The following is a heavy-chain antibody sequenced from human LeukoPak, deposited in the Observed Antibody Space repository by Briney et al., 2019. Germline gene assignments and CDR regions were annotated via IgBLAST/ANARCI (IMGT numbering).Heavy chain of an antibody. D-gene: IGHD3-3*01. J-gene: IGHJ6*02. CDR1: GYTFTGYY. CDR3: ARDDNYDSWSGYRARQYYYYGMDV. CDR2: INPNSGGT. Sequence: GASVKVSCKASGYTFTGYYMHWVRQAPGQGLEWMGRINPNSGGTNYAQKFQGRVTMTRDTSISTAYMELSRLRSDDTAVYYCARDDNYDSWSGYRARQYYYYGMDVWGQGTTVTVSS. V-gene: IGHV1-2*06.